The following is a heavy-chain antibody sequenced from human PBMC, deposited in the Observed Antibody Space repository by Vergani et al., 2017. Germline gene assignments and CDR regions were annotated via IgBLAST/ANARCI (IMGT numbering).Heavy chain of an antibody. V-gene: IGHV1-24*01. J-gene: IGHJ3*02. Sequence: QVQLVQSGAEVKKPGASVKVSCKVSGYTLTELSMHWVRQAPGKGLEWMGGFDPEDGETIYAQKFQGRVTMTEDTSTDTAYMELNSLRAEDTAVYYCAKALESAAAGGDAFDIWGQGTMVTVSS. CDR2: FDPEDGET. CDR3: AKALESAAAGGDAFDI. CDR1: GYTLTELS. D-gene: IGHD6-13*01.